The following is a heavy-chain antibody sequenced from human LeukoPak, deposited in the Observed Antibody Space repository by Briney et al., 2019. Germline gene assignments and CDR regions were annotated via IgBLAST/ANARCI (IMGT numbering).Heavy chain of an antibody. Sequence: ASVKVSCKASGYTFTGHYMHWVRQAPGQGLGWMGWINPNSGGTKYAQKFQGRVTMTRDTSISTAYMELSRLTSDETAVYYCARAGIAVAASQDYWGQGTLVTVSS. D-gene: IGHD6-13*01. CDR3: ARAGIAVAASQDY. V-gene: IGHV1-2*02. J-gene: IGHJ4*02. CDR1: GYTFTGHY. CDR2: INPNSGGT.